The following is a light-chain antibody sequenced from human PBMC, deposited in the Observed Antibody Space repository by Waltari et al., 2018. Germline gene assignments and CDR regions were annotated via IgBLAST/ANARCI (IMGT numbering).Light chain of an antibody. CDR2: DVS. V-gene: IGLV2-14*03. CDR3: SSYVSSSTLEL. J-gene: IGLJ2*01. CDR1: SSDIGGYNY. Sequence: QSALTQPASVSGSPGQSITISCTGTSSDIGGYNYVSWYQQLPGRAPKLVIYDVSERPSGVSNRFSGSNSGNTASLTISGRQGEDEADCYCSSYVSSSTLELFGGGTSLAVL.